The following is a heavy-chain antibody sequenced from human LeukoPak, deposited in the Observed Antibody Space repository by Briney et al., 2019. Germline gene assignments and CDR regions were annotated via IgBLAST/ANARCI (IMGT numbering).Heavy chain of an antibody. V-gene: IGHV3-20*04. Sequence: GGSLRLSCAASGFTFDDYGMSWVRQAPGKGLEWVSGINWNGGGTGYADSVKGRFTISRDNAKNSLYLQMNSLRAEDTALYYCARDRGFGELSPFDYWGQGTLVTVSS. D-gene: IGHD3-10*01. CDR3: ARDRGFGELSPFDY. CDR2: INWNGGGT. CDR1: GFTFDDYG. J-gene: IGHJ4*02.